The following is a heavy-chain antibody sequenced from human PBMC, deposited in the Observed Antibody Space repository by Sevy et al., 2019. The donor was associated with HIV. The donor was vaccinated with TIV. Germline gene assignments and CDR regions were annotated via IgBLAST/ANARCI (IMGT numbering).Heavy chain of an antibody. D-gene: IGHD3-10*01. Sequence: GGSLRLSCAASGFTFGNYWMHWVRQAPGKGLVWISRINNDGSNTNYADSVKGRFTTSRDNAKNTLYLQMNSLRAEDTGVYYSGREMSSSVPGVPDAFDIWGQGTMVTVSS. CDR3: GREMSSSVPGVPDAFDI. CDR2: INNDGSNT. V-gene: IGHV3-74*01. CDR1: GFTFGNYW. J-gene: IGHJ3*02.